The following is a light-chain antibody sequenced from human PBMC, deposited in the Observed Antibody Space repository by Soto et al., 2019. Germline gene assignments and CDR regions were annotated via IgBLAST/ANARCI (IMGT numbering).Light chain of an antibody. Sequence: EIVMTQSPATLSVSPGERATLSCRASQNIKNNLAWYQQKPGQAPRLLIYGASNRATGIPDRFSGSGSGTDFTLSISSLAPEDFAVYYCQHRSNWPPGFGQGTRLEI. CDR3: QHRSNWPPG. V-gene: IGKV3-11*01. CDR2: GAS. J-gene: IGKJ5*01. CDR1: QNIKNN.